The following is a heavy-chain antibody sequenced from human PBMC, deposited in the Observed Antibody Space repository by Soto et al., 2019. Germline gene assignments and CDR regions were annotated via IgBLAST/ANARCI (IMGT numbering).Heavy chain of an antibody. CDR3: TGDDASGY. Sequence: QVQLVESGGGVVQPGRSLRLSCAVSGFTVSTYGMHWVRQAPGKGLEGVAVISRTGGTKYYADSVKGRCTISRDNSRHKMFMEMNSLRSADMAIYYCTGDDASGYWGQGTLVTVSS. D-gene: IGHD2-21*02. J-gene: IGHJ4*02. CDR2: ISRTGGTK. CDR1: GFTVSTYG. V-gene: IGHV3-30*03.